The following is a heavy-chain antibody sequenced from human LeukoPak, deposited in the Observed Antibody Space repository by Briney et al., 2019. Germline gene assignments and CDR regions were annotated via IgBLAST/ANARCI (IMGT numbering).Heavy chain of an antibody. D-gene: IGHD3-3*01. V-gene: IGHV4-39*01. CDR2: IYYSGST. CDR3: ASIGVVITRDY. CDR1: GGSISSSSYY. J-gene: IGHJ4*02. Sequence: SENLSLTCTVSGGSISSSSYYWGWIRQPPGKGLEWIGSIYYSGSTYYNPSLKSRVTISVDTSKNQFSLKLSSVTAADTAVYYCASIGVVITRDYWGQGTLVTVSS.